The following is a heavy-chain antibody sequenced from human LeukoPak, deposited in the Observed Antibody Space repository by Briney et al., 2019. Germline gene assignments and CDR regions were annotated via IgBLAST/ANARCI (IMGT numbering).Heavy chain of an antibody. CDR2: ISSSSSYI. D-gene: IGHD2-2*01. J-gene: IGHJ4*02. V-gene: IGHV3-21*01. Sequence: GGSLRLSCAASGFTFSSYSMNWVRQAPGKGLEWVSFISSSSSYIYYADSVKGRFTISRDNAKNSLYLQMNSLRAEDTAVYYCARDRDCSSTSCYFWLDYWGQGTLVTVSS. CDR1: GFTFSSYS. CDR3: ARDRDCSSTSCYFWLDY.